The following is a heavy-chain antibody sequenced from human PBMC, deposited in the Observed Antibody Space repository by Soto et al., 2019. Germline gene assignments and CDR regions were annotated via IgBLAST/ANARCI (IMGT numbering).Heavy chain of an antibody. Sequence: QVPLQESGPGLVKPSETLSLTCTVSGDSMSPFYWNWIRQSPGKGLEWIGYIYYSGNTNYNPSLKSRVAISGDTSKNQFYLKLSSVTAADTAVYYCARGVYDYWSGYYAGSGLDVWGQGTTVTVSS. J-gene: IGHJ6*02. CDR3: ARGVYDYWSGYYAGSGLDV. CDR1: GDSMSPFY. V-gene: IGHV4-59*13. CDR2: IYYSGNT. D-gene: IGHD3-3*01.